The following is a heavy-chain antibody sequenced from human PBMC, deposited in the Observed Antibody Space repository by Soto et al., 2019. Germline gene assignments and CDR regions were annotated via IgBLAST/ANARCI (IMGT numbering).Heavy chain of an antibody. J-gene: IGHJ6*02. Sequence: ASVKVSCKASGGTFSSYAISWVRQAPGQELEWMGRINGGNGYAKYSENFQDRVTLTRDASASTTYMELSSLRSEDTAIFYCARATYTSGGSPTFAMDVWGQGTTVTVSS. CDR3: ARATYTSGGSPTFAMDV. V-gene: IGHV1-3*01. CDR2: INGGNGYA. D-gene: IGHD3-10*01. CDR1: GGTFSSYA.